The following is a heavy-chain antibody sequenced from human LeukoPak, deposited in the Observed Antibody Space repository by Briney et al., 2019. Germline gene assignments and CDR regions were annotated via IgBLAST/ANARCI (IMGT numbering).Heavy chain of an antibody. CDR1: GDSVSRSSSA. CDR2: TDYRSKWYN. D-gene: IGHD3-16*01. Sequence: SQTLSLTCAISGDSVSRSSSAWNWVRQSPSRGLEWLGRTDYRSKWYNDYAESVKSRIAINPDTSKNQFSLHLNSVTPEDTAVYYCVRGGHFDYWGQGTLVTVSS. V-gene: IGHV6-1*01. J-gene: IGHJ4*02. CDR3: VRGGHFDY.